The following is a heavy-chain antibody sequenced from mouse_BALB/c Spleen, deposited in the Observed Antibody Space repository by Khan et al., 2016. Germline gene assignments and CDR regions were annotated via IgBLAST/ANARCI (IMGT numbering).Heavy chain of an antibody. CDR2: INTETGEP. CDR1: GYIFTDYL. J-gene: IGHJ2*01. Sequence: QLVQSGPERKKPGETVKISCKASGYIFTDYLMHWVKQAPGKGLKWMGWINTETGEPTYADDFKGRFAFSLDTDASTAYLQINNIKNEDTASYFCARGGYWDDWGHGTTLAAAS. CDR3: ARGGYWDD. D-gene: IGHD2-3*01. V-gene: IGHV9-2-1*01.